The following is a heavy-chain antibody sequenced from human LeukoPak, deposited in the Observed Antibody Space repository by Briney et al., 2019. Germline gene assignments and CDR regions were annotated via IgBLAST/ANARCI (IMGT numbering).Heavy chain of an antibody. CDR2: ISSSSSYI. CDR1: GFTFSSYS. J-gene: IGHJ6*03. CDR3: ARDRGEYSSGWYDYYYMDV. Sequence: PGGSLRLSCAASGFTFSSYSMNWVRQAPGKGLEWFSSISSSSSYIYYADSVKGRFTISRDNAKNSLYLQMNSLRTEDTAVYYCARDRGEYSSGWYDYYYMDVWGKGTTVTVSS. D-gene: IGHD6-19*01. V-gene: IGHV3-21*01.